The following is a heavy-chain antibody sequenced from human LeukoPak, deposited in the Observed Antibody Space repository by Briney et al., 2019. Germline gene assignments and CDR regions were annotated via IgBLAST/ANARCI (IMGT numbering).Heavy chain of an antibody. V-gene: IGHV3-74*01. J-gene: IGHJ1*01. Sequence: PGGSLRLSCAASGFTFSNYWVYWVRQAPGEGLVWVSRINSDGTTTNYADSVKGRFTISRDNAKNTLYLQMNSLRAEDTAVYYCAKNMGRWLVTQTAEYFQNWGQGSLVTVSS. CDR3: AKNMGRWLVTQTAEYFQN. CDR2: INSDGTTT. CDR1: GFTFSNYW. D-gene: IGHD6-19*01.